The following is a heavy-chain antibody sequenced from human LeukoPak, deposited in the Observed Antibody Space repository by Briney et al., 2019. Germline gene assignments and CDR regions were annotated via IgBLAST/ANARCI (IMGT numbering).Heavy chain of an antibody. Sequence: GGSLRLSCAASGFTFSSYGMHWVRQAPGKGLEWVAVISYDGSNKYYADSVKGRFTISRDNSKNTLYLQMNSLRAEDTAVYYCAKAVSTTYYYDGPIWGQGTMVTVSS. CDR1: GFTFSSYG. D-gene: IGHD3-22*01. CDR3: AKAVSTTYYYDGPI. J-gene: IGHJ3*02. CDR2: ISYDGSNK. V-gene: IGHV3-30*18.